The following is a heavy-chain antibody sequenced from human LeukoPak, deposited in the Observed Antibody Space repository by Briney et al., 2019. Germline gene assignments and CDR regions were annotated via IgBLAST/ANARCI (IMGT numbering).Heavy chain of an antibody. Sequence: PSETLSLTCTVSGGSISSGGYSWSWIRQPPGKVLEWIGYIYHSGSTYYNPTLKSRVTISVDRSKNQFSLKLSSVTAADTAVYYCARGGNGAQRINAFDIWGQGTMVTVSS. CDR2: IYHSGST. CDR1: GGSISSGGYS. CDR3: ARGGNGAQRINAFDI. D-gene: IGHD2-15*01. J-gene: IGHJ3*02. V-gene: IGHV4-30-2*01.